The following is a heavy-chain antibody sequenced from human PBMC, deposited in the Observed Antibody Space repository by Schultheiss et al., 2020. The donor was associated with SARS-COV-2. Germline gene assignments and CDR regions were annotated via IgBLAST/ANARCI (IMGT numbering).Heavy chain of an antibody. Sequence: SETLSLTCAVYGGSFSGYYWSWIRQPPGKGLEWIGEVNHTGITNYNPSFKRRVTISVDTSKNHFSLKLSSVTAADTALYYCARDRGVWAFDIWGQGTMVTVSS. J-gene: IGHJ3*02. V-gene: IGHV4-34*01. CDR1: GGSFSGYY. CDR3: ARDRGVWAFDI. CDR2: VNHTGIT.